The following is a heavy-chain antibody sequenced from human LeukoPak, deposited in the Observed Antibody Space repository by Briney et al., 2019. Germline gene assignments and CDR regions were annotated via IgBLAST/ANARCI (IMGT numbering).Heavy chain of an antibody. CDR3: TAAYDYVWGSYRPRKNLPYFDY. Sequence: GGSLRLSCAASGFTFSSYEMNWVRQAPGKGLEWVSYISSSGSTIYYADSVKGRFTISRDDSKNTLYLQMNSLKTEDTAVYYCTAAYDYVWGSYRPRKNLPYFDYWGQGTLVTVSS. V-gene: IGHV3-48*03. D-gene: IGHD3-16*02. CDR1: GFTFSSYE. J-gene: IGHJ4*02. CDR2: ISSSGSTI.